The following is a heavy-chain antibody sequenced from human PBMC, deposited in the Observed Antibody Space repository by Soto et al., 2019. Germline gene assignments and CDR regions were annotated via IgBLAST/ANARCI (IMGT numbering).Heavy chain of an antibody. J-gene: IGHJ4*02. V-gene: IGHV1-69*12. Sequence: QVQLVQSGAAVKKPGSSVKVSCKASGGTFSSYAISWVRQSPGQGLEWMGGLIPIFGTAKYAQKFQGRVTITADESTRTAYLELSRLRSEDKAVYYCARGARYSYGHFFDSWGKGNLVTVSS. CDR1: GGTFSSYA. D-gene: IGHD5-18*01. CDR3: ARGARYSYGHFFDS. CDR2: LIPIFGTA.